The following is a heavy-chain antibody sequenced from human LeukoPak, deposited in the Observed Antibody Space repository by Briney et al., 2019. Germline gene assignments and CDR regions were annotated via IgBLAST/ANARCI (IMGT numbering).Heavy chain of an antibody. Sequence: GGSLRLSCAASGFTFSSYAMSWVRQAPGKGLEWVSAISGSGGSTYYADSVKGRFTISRDNSKSTLYLQMNSLRAEDTAVYYCARAVWGGYQLLYRYYFDYWGQGTLVTVSS. J-gene: IGHJ4*02. CDR1: GFTFSSYA. D-gene: IGHD2-2*02. V-gene: IGHV3-23*01. CDR3: ARAVWGGYQLLYRYYFDY. CDR2: ISGSGGST.